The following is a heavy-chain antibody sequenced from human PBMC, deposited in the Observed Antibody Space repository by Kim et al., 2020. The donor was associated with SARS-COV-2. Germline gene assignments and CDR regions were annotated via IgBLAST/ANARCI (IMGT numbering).Heavy chain of an antibody. Sequence: GGSLRLSCAASGFTFSHYGMSWVRQAPGKGLEWVSSIGGGGAGTYYADSVKGRFTISRDNSKNTLFLQMNNLRVEDTALYYCAKGGASGYWGMDVWGQGTTVTVSS. V-gene: IGHV3-23*01. CDR1: GFTFSHYG. CDR2: IGGGGAGT. J-gene: IGHJ6*02. D-gene: IGHD2-8*02. CDR3: AKGGASGYWGMDV.